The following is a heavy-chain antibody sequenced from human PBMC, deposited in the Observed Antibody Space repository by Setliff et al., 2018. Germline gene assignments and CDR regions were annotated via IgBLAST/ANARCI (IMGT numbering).Heavy chain of an antibody. CDR1: GFTFSTYS. J-gene: IGHJ6*03. Sequence: GGSLRLSCAASGFTFSTYSFNWVRQAPGKGLEWVSAISSTSTYIYYADSVKGRFTISRDNSKNSLYLHMNSLRSDDTAVYYCARTAYYGSGTFPYYYYYYLDVWGKGTTVTVSS. V-gene: IGHV3-21*04. CDR2: ISSTSTYI. CDR3: ARTAYYGSGTFPYYYYYYLDV. D-gene: IGHD3-10*01.